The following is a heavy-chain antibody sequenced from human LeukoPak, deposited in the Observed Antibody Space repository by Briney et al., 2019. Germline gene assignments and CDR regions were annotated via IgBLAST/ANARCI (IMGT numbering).Heavy chain of an antibody. V-gene: IGHV3-74*01. CDR2: INSDGSST. D-gene: IGHD2-15*01. CDR1: GFTFSSYW. CDR3: ASLGYCSGGSCDY. J-gene: IGHJ4*02. Sequence: PGGSLRLSCAASGFTFSSYWMHWGGQAPGKGRVWVSRINSDGSSTNYADSVKGRFTNSRDNAKNTLYLQMNSLRAEDTAVYYCASLGYCSGGSCDYWGQGTLVTVSS.